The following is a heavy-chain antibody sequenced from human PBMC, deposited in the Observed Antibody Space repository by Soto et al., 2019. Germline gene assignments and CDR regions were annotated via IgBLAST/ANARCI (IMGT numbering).Heavy chain of an antibody. CDR3: ARGGFNDIWGYFDY. Sequence: EVQLVESGGGLVQPGGSLRLSCAASGFTVSSNYMSWVRQAPGKGLEGVSVIYSGGSTYYADSVKGRFTISRDNSKNTLYLQMNSLRAEDTAVYYCARGGFNDIWGYFDYWGQGTLVTVSS. CDR1: GFTVSSNY. CDR2: IYSGGST. V-gene: IGHV3-66*01. J-gene: IGHJ4*02. D-gene: IGHD3-9*01.